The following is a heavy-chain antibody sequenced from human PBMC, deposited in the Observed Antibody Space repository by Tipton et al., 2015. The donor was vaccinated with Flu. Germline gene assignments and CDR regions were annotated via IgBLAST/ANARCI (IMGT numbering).Heavy chain of an antibody. CDR2: IYPSGTT. V-gene: IGHV4-39*01. CDR1: GDSISIGTYY. CDR3: ARLSYYDVDLRNFYFDY. J-gene: IGHJ4*02. D-gene: IGHD3-10*02. Sequence: TLSLTCPVSGDSISIGTYYWAWIRQAPGKGLEWIGSIYPSGTTYYNPSLKSRVTISVDTSKSQFSLKLRSVTAADTAVYYCARLSYYDVDLRNFYFDYWGLGTLVTVSS.